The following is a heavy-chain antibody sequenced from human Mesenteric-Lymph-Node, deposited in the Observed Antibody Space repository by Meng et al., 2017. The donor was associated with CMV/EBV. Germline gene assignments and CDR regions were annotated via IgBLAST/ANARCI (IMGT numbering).Heavy chain of an antibody. J-gene: IGHJ6*02. Sequence: ASVKVSCKASGYTFTSYGISWVRQAPGQGLEWMGWISAYNGNTNYAQKLQGRVTMTTDTSTSTAYMELSSLRSEDTAIYYCASHQQFCSGGSCYSLGYYYGMDVWGQGTTVTVSS. D-gene: IGHD2-15*01. CDR1: GYTFTSYG. V-gene: IGHV1-18*01. CDR2: ISAYNGNT. CDR3: ASHQQFCSGGSCYSLGYYYGMDV.